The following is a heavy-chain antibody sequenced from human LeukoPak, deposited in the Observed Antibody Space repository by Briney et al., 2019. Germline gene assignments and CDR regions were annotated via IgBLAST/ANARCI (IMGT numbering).Heavy chain of an antibody. J-gene: IGHJ4*02. V-gene: IGHV3-48*02. CDR3: ARVTVTYDY. D-gene: IGHD4-17*01. CDR1: GFTFSYYW. CDR2: ISSSSSTI. Sequence: PGGSLRLSCTASGFTFSYYWMHWVRQAPGKGLEWVSYISSSSSTIYYADSVKGRFTISRDNAKSSLYLQMNSLRDEDTAVYYCARVTVTYDYWGQGTLVTVSS.